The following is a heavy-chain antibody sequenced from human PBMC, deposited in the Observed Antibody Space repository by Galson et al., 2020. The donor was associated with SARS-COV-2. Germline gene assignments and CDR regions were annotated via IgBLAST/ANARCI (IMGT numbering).Heavy chain of an antibody. CDR2: ISSSSSTI. Sequence: GESLKISCAASGFTFSSYSMNWVRQAPGKGLEWVSYISSSSSTIYYADSVKGRFTISRDNAKNSLYLQMNSLRAEDTAVYYFARGRFLEWLFGFDYWGQGTLVTVSS. V-gene: IGHV3-48*04. D-gene: IGHD3-3*01. CDR3: ARGRFLEWLFGFDY. CDR1: GFTFSSYS. J-gene: IGHJ4*02.